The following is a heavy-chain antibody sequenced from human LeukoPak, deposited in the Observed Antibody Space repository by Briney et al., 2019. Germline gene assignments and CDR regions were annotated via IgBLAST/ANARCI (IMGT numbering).Heavy chain of an antibody. CDR2: IDPTDSHT. CDR3: TRRGYNYDTLSGPDAFDV. D-gene: IGHD1-20*01. J-gene: IGHJ3*01. CDR1: GYHLISFC. Sequence: GESLKISCQASGYHLISFCTNWAGQMPGKGLQWVGRIDPTDSHTHYSPSFRGHVALSIDTSINTAYLQWTSLKASDTAVYYCTRRGYNYDTLSGPDAFDVWGQGTVVTVSS. V-gene: IGHV5-10-1*01.